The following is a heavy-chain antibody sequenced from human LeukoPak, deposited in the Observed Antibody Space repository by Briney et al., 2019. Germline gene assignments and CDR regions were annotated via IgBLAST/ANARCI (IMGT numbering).Heavy chain of an antibody. CDR1: GVSISSSNSY. D-gene: IGHD3-10*01. V-gene: IGHV4-39*01. Sequence: PSETLSLTCTVSGVSISSSNSYWGWIRQPPGKGLEWSGSIYYSGNTYYNASLKSQVSISIDTSKNQFSLRLTSVTAADTAVYYCARSGGSGSYYYFDYWGQGTLVTVSS. J-gene: IGHJ4*02. CDR3: ARSGGSGSYYYFDY. CDR2: IYYSGNT.